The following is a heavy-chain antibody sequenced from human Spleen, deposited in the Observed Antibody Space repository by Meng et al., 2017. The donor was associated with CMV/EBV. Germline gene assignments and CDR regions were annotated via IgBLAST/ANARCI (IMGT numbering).Heavy chain of an antibody. CDR1: GFTFSNYW. V-gene: IGHV3-30*03. Sequence: GESLKISCAASGFTFSNYWMHWVRQAPGKGLEWVAVISYDGSNKYYADSVKGRFTISRDNSKNTLYLQMNSLRAEDTAVYYCARAYYYYYGMDVWGQGTTVTVSS. CDR2: ISYDGSNK. J-gene: IGHJ6*02. CDR3: ARAYYYYYGMDV.